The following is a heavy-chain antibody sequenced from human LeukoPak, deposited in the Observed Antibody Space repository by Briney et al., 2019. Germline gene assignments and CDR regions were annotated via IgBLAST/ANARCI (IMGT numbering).Heavy chain of an antibody. CDR2: IYYSGST. J-gene: IGHJ4*02. V-gene: IGHV4-39*07. CDR1: GGSISSSSYY. D-gene: IGHD3-3*01. CDR3: ARDQSDTYYDFWSGYYPGGYFDY. Sequence: SETLSLTCTVSGGSISSSSYYWGWIRQPPGKGLERIGSIYYSGSTYYNPSLKSRVTISVDTSKNQFSLKLSSVTAADTAVYYCARDQSDTYYDFWSGYYPGGYFDYWGQGTLVTVSS.